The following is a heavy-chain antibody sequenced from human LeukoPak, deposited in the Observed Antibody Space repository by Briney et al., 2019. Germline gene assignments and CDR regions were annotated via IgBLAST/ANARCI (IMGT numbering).Heavy chain of an antibody. V-gene: IGHV3-7*01. D-gene: IGHD2-15*01. CDR3: ARSVVVVAATHLYYYYYYMDV. J-gene: IGHJ6*03. CDR1: GFTFSSHW. CDR2: IKQDGSEK. Sequence: PGGSLRLSCAASGFTFSSHWMSWVRQAPGKGLEWVANIKQDGSEKYYVDSVKGRFTISRDNAKNSLYLQMNSLRAEDTAVYYCARSVVVVAATHLYYYYYYMDVWGKGTTVTVSS.